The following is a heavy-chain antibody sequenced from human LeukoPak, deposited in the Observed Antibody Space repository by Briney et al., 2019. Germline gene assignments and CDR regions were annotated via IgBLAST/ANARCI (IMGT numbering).Heavy chain of an antibody. D-gene: IGHD5-18*01. J-gene: IGHJ3*02. CDR1: GLTFSSYS. Sequence: GGSLRLSCAASGLTFSSYSMNWVRQAPGKGLEWVSSISSSSSYIYYADSVKGRFTISRDNAKNSLYLQMNSLRAEDTAVYYCARGDVDTAMVTSGFAFDIWGQGTMVTVSS. CDR2: ISSSSSYI. V-gene: IGHV3-21*04. CDR3: ARGDVDTAMVTSGFAFDI.